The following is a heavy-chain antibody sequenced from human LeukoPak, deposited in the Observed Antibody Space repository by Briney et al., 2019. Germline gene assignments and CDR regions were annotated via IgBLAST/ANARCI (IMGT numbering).Heavy chain of an antibody. CDR2: ISSSGSTI. V-gene: IGHV3-48*03. CDR3: ARGRASSGWYLGNWFDP. D-gene: IGHD6-19*01. Sequence: GGSLRLYCAASGFTFSSYEMNWVRQATGKGLEWVSYISSSGSTIYYADSVKGRFTISRDNAKNSLYLQMNSLRAEDTAVYYCARGRASSGWYLGNWFDPWGQGTLVTVSS. CDR1: GFTFSSYE. J-gene: IGHJ5*02.